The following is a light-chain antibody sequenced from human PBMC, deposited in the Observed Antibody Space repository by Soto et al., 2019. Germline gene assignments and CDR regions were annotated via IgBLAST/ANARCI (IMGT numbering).Light chain of an antibody. V-gene: IGLV2-8*01. J-gene: IGLJ3*02. CDR3: SSYAGTNNWV. Sequence: QSALTQPPSASGSPGHSVTISCTGTSSDVGFYNYVSWYQQHPGKAPKLMIYEVSKRPSGVPDRFSGSKSGNTASLTVSGLQAEDEADYYCSSYAGTNNWVFGGGTKVTVL. CDR2: EVS. CDR1: SSDVGFYNY.